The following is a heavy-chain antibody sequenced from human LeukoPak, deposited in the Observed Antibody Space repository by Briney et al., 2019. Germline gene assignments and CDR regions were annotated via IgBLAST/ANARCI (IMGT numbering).Heavy chain of an antibody. CDR1: GGSISSYY. CDR2: INHSGST. CDR3: ARGLVEDIVVVPAATKLTSNWFDP. Sequence: SETLSLTCTVSGGSISSYYWSWIRQPPGKGLEWIGEINHSGSTNYNPSLKSRVTISVDTSKDQFSLKLSSVTAADTAVYYCARGLVEDIVVVPAATKLTSNWFDPWGQGTLVTVSS. J-gene: IGHJ5*02. D-gene: IGHD2-2*01. V-gene: IGHV4-34*01.